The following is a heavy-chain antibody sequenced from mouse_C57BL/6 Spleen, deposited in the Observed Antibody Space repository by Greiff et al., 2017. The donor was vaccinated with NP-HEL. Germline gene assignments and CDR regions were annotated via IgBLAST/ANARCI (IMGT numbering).Heavy chain of an antibody. D-gene: IGHD1-1*01. V-gene: IGHV2-5*01. Sequence: VKLVESGPGLVQPSQSLSIPCTVSGFSLTSYGVHWVRQSPGKGLEWLGVIWRGGSTDYNAAFMSRLSITKDNSKSQVFFKMNSLQADDTAIYYCAKKGDYGSSYGYFDVWGTGTTVTVSS. CDR3: AKKGDYGSSYGYFDV. J-gene: IGHJ1*03. CDR2: IWRGGST. CDR1: GFSLTSYG.